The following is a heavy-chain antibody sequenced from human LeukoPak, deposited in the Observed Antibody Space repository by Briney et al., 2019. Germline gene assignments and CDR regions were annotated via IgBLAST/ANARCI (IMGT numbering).Heavy chain of an antibody. D-gene: IGHD3-16*02. Sequence: RASVKVSCKASGGTFSTDAITWIRQAPGQGLEWMGRIIPILGIANYAQKFQGRVTITADKPTSTAYMELSSLRSEDTAVYYCASTLRPPFGGVIVKLDYWGQGTLVTVSS. CDR2: IIPILGIA. CDR3: ASTLRPPFGGVIVKLDY. J-gene: IGHJ4*02. CDR1: GGTFSTDA. V-gene: IGHV1-69*04.